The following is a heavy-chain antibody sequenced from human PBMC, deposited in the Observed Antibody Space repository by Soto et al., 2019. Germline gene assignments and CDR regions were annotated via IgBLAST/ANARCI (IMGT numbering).Heavy chain of an antibody. J-gene: IGHJ5*02. CDR3: ARDWYCSGGSCRLGTWFDP. Sequence: SVKVSCKASGGTFSSYAISWVRQAPGQGLEWMGGIIPIFGTANYAQKFQGRVTITADESTSTAYMELSSLRSEDTAVYYCARDWYCSGGSCRLGTWFDPWGQGTLVTVSS. D-gene: IGHD2-15*01. CDR2: IIPIFGTA. CDR1: GGTFSSYA. V-gene: IGHV1-69*13.